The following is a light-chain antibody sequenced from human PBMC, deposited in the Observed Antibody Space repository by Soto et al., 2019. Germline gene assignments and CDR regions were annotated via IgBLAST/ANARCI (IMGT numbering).Light chain of an antibody. Sequence: QSALTQPASVSGSPGQSITISCTGTSTDIGRYNYVSWYQQHPGKAPKLMIYDVSNRPSGVSNRFSGSKSGNKASLTISGLQAEDEADYYCSSYTSSSTYVFGAGTKLTVL. CDR1: STDIGRYNY. J-gene: IGLJ1*01. CDR2: DVS. CDR3: SSYTSSSTYV. V-gene: IGLV2-14*01.